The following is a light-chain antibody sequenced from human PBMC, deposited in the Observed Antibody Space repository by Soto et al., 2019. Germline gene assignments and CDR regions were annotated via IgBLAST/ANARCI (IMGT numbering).Light chain of an antibody. J-gene: IGKJ5*01. Sequence: IVLTQSPATLSFSPGERATLSCRTSLSVSVYLDWYQQKPGQAPRLLISDASNRATGIPARFSGSGSGADFTLTISSLEPEDFAVYYCHQRQYWPPITFGQGTRLAIK. V-gene: IGKV3-11*01. CDR1: LSVSVY. CDR2: DAS. CDR3: HQRQYWPPIT.